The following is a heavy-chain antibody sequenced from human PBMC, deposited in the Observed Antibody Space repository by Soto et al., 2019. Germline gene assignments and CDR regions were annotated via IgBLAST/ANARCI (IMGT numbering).Heavy chain of an antibody. CDR1: GYTFTGYY. D-gene: IGHD2-2*01. CDR2: INPNSGGT. Sequence: QVQLVQSGAEVKKPGASVKVSCKASGYTFTGYYMHWVRQAPGQGLEWMGWINPNSGGTNYAQKFQGRVTMTRDTSIITAYMELSRLRSDDTAVYYCARESGDIVVVPAVYYYYGMDVWGQGTTVTVSS. J-gene: IGHJ6*02. V-gene: IGHV1-2*02. CDR3: ARESGDIVVVPAVYYYYGMDV.